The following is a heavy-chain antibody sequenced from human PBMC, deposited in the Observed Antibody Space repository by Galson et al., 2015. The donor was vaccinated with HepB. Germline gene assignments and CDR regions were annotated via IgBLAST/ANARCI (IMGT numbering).Heavy chain of an antibody. CDR2: MNPNSGNT. V-gene: IGHV1-8*01. CDR1: GYTFTSYD. J-gene: IGHJ6*02. D-gene: IGHD2-2*02. CDR3: ARGGYCSSTSCYTYYYYGMDV. Sequence: SVKVSCKASGYTFTSYDINWVRQATGQGLEWMGWMNPNSGNTGYAQKFQGRVTMTRNTSISTAYMELSSLRSEDTAVYYCARGGYCSSTSCYTYYYYGMDVWGQGTTVTVSS.